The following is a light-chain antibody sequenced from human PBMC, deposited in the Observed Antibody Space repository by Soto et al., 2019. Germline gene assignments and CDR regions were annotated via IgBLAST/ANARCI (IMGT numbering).Light chain of an antibody. V-gene: IGKV3-15*01. CDR1: QSVGSN. Sequence: EVVMTQSPATLSVSPGERATLSCRASQSVGSNLAWYQQKPVQAPRLLIYTASTRATGIPAKFSASGSGTEFTLTISSLQSEDFAVYYCQQYNIWPRTFGQGTKV. CDR2: TAS. J-gene: IGKJ1*01. CDR3: QQYNIWPRT.